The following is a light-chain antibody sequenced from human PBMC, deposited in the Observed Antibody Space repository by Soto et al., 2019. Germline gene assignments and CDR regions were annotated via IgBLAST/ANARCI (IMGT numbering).Light chain of an antibody. CDR3: QHSYSMPIA. CDR1: QSISSW. J-gene: IGKJ5*01. CDR2: AAS. V-gene: IGKV1-5*01. Sequence: EIQMCQYPSTLSAYVGDRVTIPCRASQSISSWLAWYQQKPGKAPKLLIYAASSLQSGVPSRFSGSGSGTDFTLTISSLQPDDFATYYCQHSYSMPIAFGEVRLLE.